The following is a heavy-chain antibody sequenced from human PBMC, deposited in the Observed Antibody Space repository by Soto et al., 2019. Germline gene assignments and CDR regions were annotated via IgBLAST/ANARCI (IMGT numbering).Heavy chain of an antibody. J-gene: IGHJ6*02. Sequence: SVKVSCKASGGTFSSYAFSWVRQAPGQGLEWMGGIIPMFGTANYGEKFQGRVTITADESTSTVYMEVSSLRSEDTAVYYCARGGEIPTTIRESDYYYGMDAWGQGTTVTVSS. CDR3: ARGGEIPTTIRESDYYYGMDA. CDR1: GGTFSSYA. V-gene: IGHV1-69*13. D-gene: IGHD2-2*02. CDR2: IIPMFGTA.